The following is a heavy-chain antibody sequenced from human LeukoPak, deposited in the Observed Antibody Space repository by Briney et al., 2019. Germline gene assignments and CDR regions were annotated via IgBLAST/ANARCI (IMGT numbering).Heavy chain of an antibody. CDR1: GFTFSTYA. Sequence: GGSLRLSCAASGFTFSTYAMSWVRQAPGKGLEWVSSISGSGGSTYYADSAKGRFTISRENSRNTLYLQMNSLRAEDTAVYYCAKGGGGSCYSYSNYWGQGTLVTVSS. CDR2: ISGSGGST. V-gene: IGHV3-23*01. CDR3: AKGGGGSCYSYSNY. D-gene: IGHD2-15*01. J-gene: IGHJ4*02.